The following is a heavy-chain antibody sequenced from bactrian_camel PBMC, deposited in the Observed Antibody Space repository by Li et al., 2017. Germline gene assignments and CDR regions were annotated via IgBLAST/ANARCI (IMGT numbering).Heavy chain of an antibody. CDR2: IYTGDGTK. CDR3: AAGGCCYSDYDVPWPQGQVPLQSHEYKS. J-gene: IGHJ4*01. Sequence: HVQLVESGGGSVQAGGSLRLACTASGTYSSLCMGWIRQTPGQEREAVGSIYTGDGTKYVADSMADRFTITQDNAKNTLYLQMSSLKPDDTGMYYCAAGGCCYSDYDVPWPQGQVPLQSHEYKSWSQGTQVTVS. D-gene: IGHD4*01. CDR1: GTYSSLC. V-gene: IGHV3S1*01.